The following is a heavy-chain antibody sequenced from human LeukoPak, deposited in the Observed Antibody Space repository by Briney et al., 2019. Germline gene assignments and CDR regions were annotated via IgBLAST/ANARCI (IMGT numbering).Heavy chain of an antibody. D-gene: IGHD3-3*01. J-gene: IGHJ4*02. V-gene: IGHV3-30*18. CDR3: AKVAGITIFGVVIMDYYFDY. Sequence: GGSLRLSCAASGFTFSSYGMHWVRQAPGKGLEWVAVISYDGSNKYYADSVKGRFTISRDNSKNTLYLQMNSLRAGDTAVYYCAKVAGITIFGVVIMDYYFDYWGQGTLVTVSS. CDR1: GFTFSSYG. CDR2: ISYDGSNK.